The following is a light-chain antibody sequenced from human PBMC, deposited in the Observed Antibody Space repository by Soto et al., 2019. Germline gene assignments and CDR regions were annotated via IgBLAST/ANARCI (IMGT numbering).Light chain of an antibody. CDR2: GAS. V-gene: IGKV1-9*01. CDR1: QGISSY. Sequence: DIQLTQSPCFLSASVGDRVSITCRASQGISSYLDWYQQRPVKAPNLLMYGASTLQSGVPSMFSGSASLTTFTLTINNLQPEDCSTYHCRKLNNFPRTFGQGTNVE. J-gene: IGKJ1*01. CDR3: RKLNNFPRT.